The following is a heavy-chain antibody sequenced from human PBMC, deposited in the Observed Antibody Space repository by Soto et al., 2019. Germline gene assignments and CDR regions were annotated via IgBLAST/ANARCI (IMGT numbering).Heavy chain of an antibody. V-gene: IGHV1-69*01. D-gene: IGHD3-22*01. CDR1: GGTFSSYA. CDR2: IIPICGTA. J-gene: IGHJ4*02. Sequence: QVQLVQSGAEVKKPGSSVKVSCKASGGTFSSYALSWVRQAPGQGLEWMGGIIPICGTANYAQKFQGRVTITVDESTSTAYMELSRRRFEDTAVYYCVRDGRYYYDSSGECNGGDCGQGILVTV. CDR3: VRDGRYYYDSSGECNGGD.